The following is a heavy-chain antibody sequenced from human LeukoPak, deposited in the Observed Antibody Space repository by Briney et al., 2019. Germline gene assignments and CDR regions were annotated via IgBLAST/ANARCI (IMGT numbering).Heavy chain of an antibody. CDR2: ITYGSDTI. D-gene: IGHD3-10*01. V-gene: IGHV3-48*04. CDR1: GFYFGGHA. J-gene: IGHJ4*02. CDR3: ARYHLGSYFRDPFVH. Sequence: PGGSLRLSCVVSGFYFGGHAMHWLRQAPGKGLEWVAYITYGSDTIFYADSVKGRFTVSRDNAKNSLYLQMDSLRAEDTAVYYCARYHLGSYFRDPFVHWGQGTLVTVSS.